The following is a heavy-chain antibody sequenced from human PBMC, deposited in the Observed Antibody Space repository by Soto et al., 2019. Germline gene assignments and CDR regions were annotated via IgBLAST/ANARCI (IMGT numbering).Heavy chain of an antibody. CDR2: IYDSGNT. V-gene: IGHV4-30-2*05. CDR3: ARGPSGDKVDY. Sequence: PSETLSLTCDVSGDTISTGGYTWAWIRQPPGKGLEWIGHIYDSGNTYSSPSLKGRVTISVDTSKTQFSLKLNSVSAADTAVYYCARGPSGDKVDYWGQGIQVTVSS. CDR1: GDTISTGGYT. D-gene: IGHD7-27*01. J-gene: IGHJ4*02.